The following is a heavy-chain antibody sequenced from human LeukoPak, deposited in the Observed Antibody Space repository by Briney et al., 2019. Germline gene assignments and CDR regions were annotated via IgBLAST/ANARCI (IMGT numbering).Heavy chain of an antibody. J-gene: IGHJ4*02. Sequence: SETLSLTCTVSGYSISSGYYWGWIRQPPGKGLEWIGSIYHSGSTYYNPSLKSRVTISVDTSKNQFSLKLSSVTAADTAVYYCARVPPPAARPRPHYWGQGTLVTVSS. D-gene: IGHD6-6*01. CDR2: IYHSGST. CDR1: GYSISSGYY. V-gene: IGHV4-38-2*02. CDR3: ARVPPPAARPRPHY.